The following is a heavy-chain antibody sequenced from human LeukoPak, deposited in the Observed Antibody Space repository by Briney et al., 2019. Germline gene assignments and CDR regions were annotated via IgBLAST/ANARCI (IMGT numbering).Heavy chain of an antibody. CDR1: GFTFSDYY. D-gene: IGHD3-22*01. Sequence: GGSLRLSCAASGFTFSDYYMSWIRQAPGKGLEWVSSISSSSSYIYYADSVKGRFTISRDNAKNSLYLQMNSLRAEDTAVYYCARGVLSSPDYYDSSGSRVYWGQGTLVTVSS. V-gene: IGHV3-11*06. CDR3: ARGVLSSPDYYDSSGSRVY. J-gene: IGHJ4*02. CDR2: ISSSSSYI.